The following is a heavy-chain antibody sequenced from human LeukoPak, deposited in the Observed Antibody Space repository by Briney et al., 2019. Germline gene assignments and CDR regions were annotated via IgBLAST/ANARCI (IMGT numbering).Heavy chain of an antibody. CDR1: GFTFSSYS. CDR3: ARLRNYDDYFDY. V-gene: IGHV3-21*01. J-gene: IGHJ4*02. CDR2: ISSSSSYI. Sequence: PGGSLRLSCAASGFTFSSYSMNWVRQAPGKGLEWVSSISSSSSYIYYADSVKGRFTISRDNAKNSLYLQMNSLRAEDTAVYYCARLRNYDDYFDYWGQGTLVTVSS. D-gene: IGHD1-7*01.